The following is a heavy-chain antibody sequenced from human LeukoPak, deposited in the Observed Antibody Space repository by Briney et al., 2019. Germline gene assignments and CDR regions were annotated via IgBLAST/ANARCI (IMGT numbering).Heavy chain of an antibody. CDR3: ARDGEAAVAGSGPGAIQGMDV. D-gene: IGHD6-19*01. V-gene: IGHV1-46*01. Sequence: ASVKVSCMASGYTFTSYYMHWVRQAPGQGLEWMGIINPSGGSTSYAQKFQGRVTMTRDTSTSTVYMELSSLRPEDTAVYYCARDGEAAVAGSGPGAIQGMDVWGQGTTVTVSS. CDR2: INPSGGST. CDR1: GYTFTSYY. J-gene: IGHJ6*02.